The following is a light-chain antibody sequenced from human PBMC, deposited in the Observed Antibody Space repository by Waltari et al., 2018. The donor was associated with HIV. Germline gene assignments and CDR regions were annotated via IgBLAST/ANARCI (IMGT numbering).Light chain of an antibody. CDR1: QSISSY. CDR2: AES. J-gene: IGKJ1*01. Sequence: DIQMTQSPSSLSASVGDRVTITCRASQSISSYLNWYQQKPGKAPKVLIYAESSLQSGVPSRFSGSGSWTDFTLTIASLQPEDFATYSWQQSYTTPRTFGKGTKVEIK. V-gene: IGKV1-39*01. CDR3: QQSYTTPRT.